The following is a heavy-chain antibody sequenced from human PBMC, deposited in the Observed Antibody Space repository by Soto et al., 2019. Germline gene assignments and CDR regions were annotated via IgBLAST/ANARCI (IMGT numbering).Heavy chain of an antibody. V-gene: IGHV3-30*18. CDR1: GFTFSSYG. D-gene: IGHD6-19*01. Sequence: GGSLSLSCAASGFTFSSYGMHWVRQAPGKGLEWVAVISYDGSNKYYADSVKGRFTISRDNSKNTLYLQMNSLRAEDTAVYYCAKDSGCVDYWGQGTLVTV. CDR3: AKDSGCVDY. CDR2: ISYDGSNK. J-gene: IGHJ4*02.